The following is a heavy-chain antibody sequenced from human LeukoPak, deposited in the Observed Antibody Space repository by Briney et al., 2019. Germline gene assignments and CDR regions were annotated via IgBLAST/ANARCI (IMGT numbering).Heavy chain of an antibody. J-gene: IGHJ4*02. D-gene: IGHD3-22*01. V-gene: IGHV3-48*04. CDR1: GFTFSSYR. CDR2: ISSGGSAI. Sequence: GGSLRLSCAASGFTFSSYRMNWVRQAPGKGLEWISYISSGGSAIYYADSVKGRFTISRDNAKNFLYLQMNSLRAEDTAVYYCARSYSSAYYYWGQGTLVTVSS. CDR3: ARSYSSAYYY.